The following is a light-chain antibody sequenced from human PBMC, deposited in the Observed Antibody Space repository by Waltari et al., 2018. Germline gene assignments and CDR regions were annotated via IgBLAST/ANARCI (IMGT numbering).Light chain of an antibody. V-gene: IGKV1-9*01. CDR2: AAS. Sequence: ESQLTQARSLLAASGGDRVTITCRASQGISSYLVWYQQKPGKAPKVLISAASTLQTGVPSRFSGSGSGTEFTLTISSLQPEDFATYYCQQVNGYPLTFGGGTKVEIK. CDR1: QGISSY. CDR3: QQVNGYPLT. J-gene: IGKJ4*01.